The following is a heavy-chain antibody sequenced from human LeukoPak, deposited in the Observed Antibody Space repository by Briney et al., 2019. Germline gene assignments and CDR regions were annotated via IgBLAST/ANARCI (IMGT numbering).Heavy chain of an antibody. CDR3: ARDYGPVAASDY. CDR1: GFTFSSYS. Sequence: GGSLRLSCAASGFTFSSYSMNWVRQAPGKGLEWVSVIYSGGSTYYADSVKGRFTISRDNSKNTLYLQMNSLRAEDTAVYYCARDYGPVAASDYWGQGTLVTVSS. V-gene: IGHV3-53*01. J-gene: IGHJ4*02. D-gene: IGHD2-21*02. CDR2: IYSGGST.